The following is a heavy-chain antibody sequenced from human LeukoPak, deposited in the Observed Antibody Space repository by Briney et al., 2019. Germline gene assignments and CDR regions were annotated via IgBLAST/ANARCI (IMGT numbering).Heavy chain of an antibody. CDR3: ARVRSSGDNWFDP. CDR1: GGSFSGYY. V-gene: IGHV4-34*01. J-gene: IGHJ5*02. D-gene: IGHD2-15*01. Sequence: SETLSLTCAVYGGSFSGYYWSWIRQPPGKGLEWIGEINHSGSTNYNPSLKSRVTISVDTSKNQFSLKLSSVTAADTAVYYCARVRSSGDNWFDPWGQGTLVTVSS. CDR2: INHSGST.